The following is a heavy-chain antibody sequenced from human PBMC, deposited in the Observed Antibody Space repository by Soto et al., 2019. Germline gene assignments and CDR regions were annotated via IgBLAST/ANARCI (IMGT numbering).Heavy chain of an antibody. CDR3: AKSPLYSSSWYSVTAIIPPDY. V-gene: IGHV3-23*01. CDR2: ISGSGGST. D-gene: IGHD6-13*01. J-gene: IGHJ4*02. Sequence: GGSLRLSCAATAFTVSTNYMYWVRQAPGKGLEWVSAISGSGGSTYYADSVKGRFTISRDNSKNTLYLQMNSLRAEDTAVYYCAKSPLYSSSWYSVTAIIPPDYWGQGTLVTVSS. CDR1: AFTVSTNY.